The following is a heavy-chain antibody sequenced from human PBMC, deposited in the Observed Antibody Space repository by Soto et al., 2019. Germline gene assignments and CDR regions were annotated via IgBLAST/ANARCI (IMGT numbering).Heavy chain of an antibody. Sequence: QVQLHRWGAGLVKPSETLSLSCTVDGGSFTGYFWTWIRQPPGKGLEWIGEVDHNGVTNYNPSLKSRVTISLDTSKKQFSLRLTSVTAADTSIYFCARLTVAKVRTGPDYWGQGALVTVSS. D-gene: IGHD4-17*01. CDR1: GGSFTGYF. CDR2: VDHNGVT. V-gene: IGHV4-34*01. J-gene: IGHJ4*02. CDR3: ARLTVAKVRTGPDY.